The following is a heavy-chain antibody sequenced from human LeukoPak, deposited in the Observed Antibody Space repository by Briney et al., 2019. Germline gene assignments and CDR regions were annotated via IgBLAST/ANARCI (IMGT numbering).Heavy chain of an antibody. D-gene: IGHD1-26*01. J-gene: IGHJ4*02. V-gene: IGHV1-2*06. CDR2: INPNSGDP. Sequence: ASVKVSCKTSGYTFTDSYIHWVRQAPGQGLEWMGRINPNSGDPNYPQKFQGRVTLTRDTSISTVYMEMSGLRSDDTAVYYCVRDVTRGGRWGQGTLVTVSS. CDR3: VRDVTRGGR. CDR1: GYTFTDSY.